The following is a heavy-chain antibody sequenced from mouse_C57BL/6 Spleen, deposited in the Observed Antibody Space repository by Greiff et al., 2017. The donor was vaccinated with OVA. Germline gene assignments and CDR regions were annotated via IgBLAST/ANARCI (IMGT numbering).Heavy chain of an antibody. CDR2: ISYDGSN. CDR3: ARGGSNYFDY. J-gene: IGHJ2*01. D-gene: IGHD5-1*01. Sequence: EVKLMESGPGLVKPSQSLSLTCSVTGYSITSGYYWNWIRQFPGNKLEWMGYISYDGSNNYNPSLKNRISITRDTSKNQFFLKLNSVTTEDTATYYGARGGSNYFDYWGQGTTLTVSS. V-gene: IGHV3-6*01. CDR1: GYSITSGYY.